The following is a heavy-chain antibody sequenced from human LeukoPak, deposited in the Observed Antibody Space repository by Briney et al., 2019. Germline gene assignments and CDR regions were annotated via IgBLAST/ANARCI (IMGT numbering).Heavy chain of an antibody. Sequence: SVKVSCKASGGTFSSYAISWVRQAPGQGLEWMGRIIPILGIANYAQKFQGRVTITADKSTSTAYMELSSLRSEDTAVYYCARDGAPSNWGWRLSLIDYWGQGTLVTVSS. V-gene: IGHV1-69*04. CDR1: GGTFSSYA. J-gene: IGHJ4*02. CDR3: ARDGAPSNWGWRLSLIDY. D-gene: IGHD7-27*01. CDR2: IIPILGIA.